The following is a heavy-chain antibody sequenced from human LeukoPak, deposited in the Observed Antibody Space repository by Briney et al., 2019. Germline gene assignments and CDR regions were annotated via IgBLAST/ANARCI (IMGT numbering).Heavy chain of an antibody. J-gene: IGHJ3*02. D-gene: IGHD3-9*01. CDR1: GFTFSSYG. CDR2: IYSSGNT. V-gene: IGHV4-59*08. CDR3: ARVILTGYSYLHEAFDI. Sequence: TSGGTLRLSCAASGFTFSSYGMSWVRQAPGKGLEWIGRIYSSGNTKYNPSLKSRVTISVDTSKNQFSLKLSSVTAADTAVYYCARVILTGYSYLHEAFDIWGQGTMVTVSS.